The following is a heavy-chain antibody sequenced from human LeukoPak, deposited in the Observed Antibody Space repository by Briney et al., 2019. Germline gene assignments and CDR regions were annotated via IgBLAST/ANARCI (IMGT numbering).Heavy chain of an antibody. CDR3: ARSINDGYNV. J-gene: IGHJ4*02. V-gene: IGHV1-69*05. D-gene: IGHD5-24*01. CDR1: GGTFSSYA. CDR2: IIPIFGTA. Sequence: SVKVSCKASGGTFSSYAISWVRQAPGQGLEWMGGIIPIFGTANYAQKFQGRVTITTDESTRTAYMELSSLRSEDTAVYYCARSINDGYNVWGQGTLVTVSS.